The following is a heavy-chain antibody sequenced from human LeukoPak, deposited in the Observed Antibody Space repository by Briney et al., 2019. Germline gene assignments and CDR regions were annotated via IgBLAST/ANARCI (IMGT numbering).Heavy chain of an antibody. V-gene: IGHV3-74*01. D-gene: IGHD5-18*01. CDR2: IKGDERST. CDR1: GFTFSSYW. J-gene: IGHJ6*02. CDR3: AKDIVDTAMVTHGMDV. Sequence: GGSLRLSCAASGFTFSSYWLHWVRQAPGKGLVWVSRIKGDERSTNYADSVKGRFTISRDNAKNTVYLEMNSLRAEDTALYYCAKDIVDTAMVTHGMDVWGQGTTVTVSS.